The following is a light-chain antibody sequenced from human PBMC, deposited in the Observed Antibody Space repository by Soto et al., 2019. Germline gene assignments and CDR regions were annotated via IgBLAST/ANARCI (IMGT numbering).Light chain of an antibody. CDR2: EVT. CDR3: GSYAGSNIMI. J-gene: IGLJ2*01. V-gene: IGLV2-8*01. CDR1: SSDVGRYNY. Sequence: QSALTQPPSASGSPGQSVTISCTGTSSDVGRYNYVSWYQQHPGKAPKLMIYEVTKRPSGVPDRFSGSKSGNTASLTVSGLQAEDEATYFCGSYAGSNIMIFGGGTKLTV.